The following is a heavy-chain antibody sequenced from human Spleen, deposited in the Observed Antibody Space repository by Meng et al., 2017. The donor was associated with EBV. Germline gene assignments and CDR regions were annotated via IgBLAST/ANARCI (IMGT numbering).Heavy chain of an antibody. CDR3: ARAYDSSGYYSYH. CDR1: GYTFTGYY. Sequence: QGRSVISRAEVTKPRAAVKVSCYAPGYTFTGYYMHWVRQAPGQGLEWMGRINPNSGDTNYAPKFQGRVTTTRDTSITTAYMEMSRLRSDDTAVYYCARAYDSSGYYSYHWGQGTLVTVSS. CDR2: INPNSGDT. V-gene: IGHV1-2*06. D-gene: IGHD3-22*01. J-gene: IGHJ4*02.